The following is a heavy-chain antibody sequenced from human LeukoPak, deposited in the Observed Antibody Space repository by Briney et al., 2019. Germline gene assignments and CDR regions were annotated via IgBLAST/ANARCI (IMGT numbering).Heavy chain of an antibody. CDR2: IWYDGSNK. CDR3: ARDKSNSNWFDP. J-gene: IGHJ5*02. V-gene: IGHV3-33*01. CDR1: GFTFSSYG. Sequence: GGSLRLSCAASGFTFSSYGMHWVRQAPGKGLEWVAVIWYDGSNKYYADSVKGRFTISRDNSENTLYLQMNSLRAEDTAVYYCARDKSNSNWFDPWGQGTLVTVSS. D-gene: IGHD4-11*01.